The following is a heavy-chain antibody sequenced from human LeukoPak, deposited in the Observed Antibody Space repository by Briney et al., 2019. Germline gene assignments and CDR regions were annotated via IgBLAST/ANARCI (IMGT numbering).Heavy chain of an antibody. Sequence: PGGSLKLSCATSGFTFNSYGMHWVRQAPGKGLEWVAVISYDGSNKYYADSVKGRFTISRDNSKNTLYLQMNGLRAEDTAVYYCAKDELVSVRYYYDSSGIVDYWGQGTLVTVSS. J-gene: IGHJ4*02. CDR3: AKDELVSVRYYYDSSGIVDY. CDR1: GFTFNSYG. V-gene: IGHV3-30*18. D-gene: IGHD3-22*01. CDR2: ISYDGSNK.